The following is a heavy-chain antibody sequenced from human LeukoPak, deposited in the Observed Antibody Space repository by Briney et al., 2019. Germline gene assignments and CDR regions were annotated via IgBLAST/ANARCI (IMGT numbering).Heavy chain of an antibody. V-gene: IGHV3-21*01. CDR2: ISSSSSYI. Sequence: GGSLRLSCAASGFTFSSYSMNWVRQAPGKGLEWVSSISSSSSYIYYAGSVKGRFTISRDNAKNSLYLQMNSLRAEDTAVYYCARDARLAGPLVTAILDYWGQGTLVTVSS. D-gene: IGHD2-21*02. CDR3: ARDARLAGPLVTAILDY. CDR1: GFTFSSYS. J-gene: IGHJ4*02.